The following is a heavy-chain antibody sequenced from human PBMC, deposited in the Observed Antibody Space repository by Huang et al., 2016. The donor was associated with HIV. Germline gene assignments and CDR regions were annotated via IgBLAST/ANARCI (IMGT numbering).Heavy chain of an antibody. CDR1: GYLFTKYG. V-gene: IGHV1-18*01. CDR2: ISAYNGNT. Sequence: QVELVQSGAEVKRPGASVRVSCKAAGYLFTKYGINWVRQAPGQGLEWMGWISAYNGNTNYAEKVQGRVTLTRDTSATTAYMELRDVTSADTAVYYCARDHWYPLQNWFDLWGQGTLVTVSS. D-gene: IGHD1-1*01. CDR3: ARDHWYPLQNWFDL. J-gene: IGHJ5*01.